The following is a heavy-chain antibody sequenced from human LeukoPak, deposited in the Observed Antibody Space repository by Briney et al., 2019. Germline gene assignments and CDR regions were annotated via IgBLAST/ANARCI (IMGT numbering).Heavy chain of an antibody. CDR2: ISGSGGST. V-gene: IGHV3-23*01. CDR3: AKKWGVGTTTLDYFDY. J-gene: IGHJ4*02. Sequence: GGSLRLSCAASGFTVSTNYMSWVRQAPGKGLEWVSGISGSGGSTYYADSVKGRFTISRDNSKNTLYLQMNSLTDEDTAVYYCAKKWGVGTTTLDYFDYWGQGTLVTVSS. CDR1: GFTVSTNY. D-gene: IGHD1-26*01.